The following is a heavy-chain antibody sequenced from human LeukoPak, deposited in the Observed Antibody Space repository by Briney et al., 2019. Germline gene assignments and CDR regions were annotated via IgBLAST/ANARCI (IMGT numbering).Heavy chain of an antibody. CDR2: IGAYNGNT. CDR1: GYTFTSYG. V-gene: IGHV1-18*01. Sequence: ASVKVSCKASGYTFTSYGISWVRQAPGQGLEWMGWIGAYNGNTNYAQKLQGRVTMTTDTSTSTAYMELRSLRSDDTAVYYCARASYYYDSSGLDYWGQGTLVTVSS. CDR3: ARASYYYDSSGLDY. D-gene: IGHD3-22*01. J-gene: IGHJ4*02.